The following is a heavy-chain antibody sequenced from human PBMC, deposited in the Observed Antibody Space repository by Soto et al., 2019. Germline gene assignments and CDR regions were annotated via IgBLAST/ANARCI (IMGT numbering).Heavy chain of an antibody. D-gene: IGHD2-2*01. V-gene: IGHV3-30-3*01. J-gene: IGHJ6*02. Sequence: QVQLVESGGGVVQPGRSLRLSCAASGFTFSSYAMHWVRQAPGKGLEWVAVISYDGSNKYYADSVKGRFTISRDNSKNTLSLQMHRLRAEDTAVYYCARDDRQLSYYYYYGMDVWGQGTTVTVSS. CDR2: ISYDGSNK. CDR3: ARDDRQLSYYYYYGMDV. CDR1: GFTFSSYA.